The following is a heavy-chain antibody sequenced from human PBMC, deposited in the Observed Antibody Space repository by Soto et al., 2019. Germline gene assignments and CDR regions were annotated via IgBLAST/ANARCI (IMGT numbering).Heavy chain of an antibody. CDR2: IYYSGST. Sequence: SETLSLTCTVSGDSMSSSNYHWGWIRQPPGKGLEWIGSIYYSGSTYYNPSLKSRVTISIDTSKNQFSLKLTSVTAADTSVYYCARLGGVAVLGVARHFDYWAWESWSPSPQ. CDR3: ARLGGVAVLGVARHFDY. D-gene: IGHD3-3*01. J-gene: IGHJ4*02. CDR1: GDSMSSSNYH. V-gene: IGHV4-39*01.